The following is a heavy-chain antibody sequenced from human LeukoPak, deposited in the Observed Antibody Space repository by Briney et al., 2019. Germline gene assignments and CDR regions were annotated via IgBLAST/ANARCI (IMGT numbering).Heavy chain of an antibody. V-gene: IGHV3-48*02. Sequence: PGGSLRLSCAASGFTFTTYSMNWVRQAPGKGLEWVSYFGSDSRTIFYADSVKGRFTISRDNAKNSLYLQMNSLRDEDTAVYYCARDAGGYSSGWYPGYWGQGTLVTVSS. D-gene: IGHD6-19*01. CDR2: FGSDSRTI. J-gene: IGHJ4*02. CDR1: GFTFTTYS. CDR3: ARDAGGYSSGWYPGY.